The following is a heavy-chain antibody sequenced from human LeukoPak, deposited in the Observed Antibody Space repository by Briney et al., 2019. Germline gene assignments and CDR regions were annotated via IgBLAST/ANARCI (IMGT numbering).Heavy chain of an antibody. J-gene: IGHJ4*02. CDR3: ARGIEYSSSSGGY. CDR2: INPNSGGT. V-gene: IGHV1-2*02. D-gene: IGHD6-6*01. Sequence: ASVKVSCKASGYTFTDYYMYWVRQAPGQGLEWMGWINPNSGGTHYAQRFQGRVTMTRDTSISTAYMELSRLRSDDTAVYYCARGIEYSSSSGGYWGQGTLVTVSS. CDR1: GYTFTDYY.